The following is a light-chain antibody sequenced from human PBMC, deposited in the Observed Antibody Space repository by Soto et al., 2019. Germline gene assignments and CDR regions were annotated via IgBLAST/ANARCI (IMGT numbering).Light chain of an antibody. CDR2: NNN. J-gene: IGLJ1*01. Sequence: QSVLTQPPSASGTPGQRVTISCSGGSSNIGTNAVNWYQRLPGTAPKLLIYNNNQRPSGVPDRFSGSKSGTSSSLASSGLHSEDEADYYCAAWDDSLNGYVFGTGTKLTVL. V-gene: IGLV1-44*01. CDR1: SSNIGTNA. CDR3: AAWDDSLNGYV.